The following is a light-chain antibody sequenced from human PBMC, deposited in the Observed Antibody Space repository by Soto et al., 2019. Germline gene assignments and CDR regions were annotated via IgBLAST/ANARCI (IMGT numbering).Light chain of an antibody. J-gene: IGKJ2*01. V-gene: IGKV3-20*01. CDR3: HHYCSSPPYT. CDR1: ETITNND. CDR2: GSS. Sequence: EIVLMQSPDILSLSPGERVTVSCRASETITNNDLAWYQQKPGQPPRLLLYGSSTKSTGIPDRFSGSGYVRDFTLTIETLETEEFAVHFCHHYCSSPPYTFGPGTKLDIK.